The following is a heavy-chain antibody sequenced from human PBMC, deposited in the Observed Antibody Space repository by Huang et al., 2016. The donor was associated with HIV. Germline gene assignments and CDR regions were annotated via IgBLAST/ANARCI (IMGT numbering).Heavy chain of an antibody. CDR2: LNDSGGGT. Sequence: EVQLLESGGGLVQPGGSLTLSCAASGFTFSTYAMSWVRQAPGKGVEWVAMLNDSGGGTLYADSVRGRFTISRDNSKNTLYLEMNNLRAEDTAVYYCARRYCSGGTCYGYALDNWGQGTPVTVSS. J-gene: IGHJ4*02. D-gene: IGHD2-15*01. CDR3: ARRYCSGGTCYGYALDN. V-gene: IGHV3-23*01. CDR1: GFTFSTYA.